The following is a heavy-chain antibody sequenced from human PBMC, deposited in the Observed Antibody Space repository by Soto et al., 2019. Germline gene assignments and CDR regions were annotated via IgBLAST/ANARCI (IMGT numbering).Heavy chain of an antibody. CDR2: IKQDGSEI. D-gene: IGHD6-19*01. V-gene: IGHV3-7*01. CDR3: ARWEADYSSGSYAIGY. Sequence: EVQLVESGGGLVQPGGSLRLSCAASGFTFRGYWMSWVRQAPGKGLEWVASIKQDGSEIYYVDSVKGRFTISRDNAKNSLYLQMDSLRVEDTAVYYCARWEADYSSGSYAIGYWGQGTLVTVSS. J-gene: IGHJ4*02. CDR1: GFTFRGYW.